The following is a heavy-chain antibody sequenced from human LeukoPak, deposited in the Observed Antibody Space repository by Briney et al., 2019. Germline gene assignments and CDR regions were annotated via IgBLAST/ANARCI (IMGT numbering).Heavy chain of an antibody. J-gene: IGHJ4*02. V-gene: IGHV3-73*01. CDR3: TRHLDGIAAYDY. CDR2: IGSKAFDYAT. D-gene: IGHD6-13*01. CDR1: GFTFSGYA. Sequence: GGSLRLSCAASGFTFSGYAVHWVRQAPGKGLEWVGRIGSKAFDYATVYAASVEGRFTISRDDSKHTAFLQMNSLKTEDTAVYYCTRHLDGIAAYDYWGQGSLVPVSS.